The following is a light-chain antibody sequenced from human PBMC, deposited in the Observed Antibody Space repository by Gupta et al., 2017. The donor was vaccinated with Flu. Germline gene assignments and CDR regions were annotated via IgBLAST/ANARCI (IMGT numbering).Light chain of an antibody. Sequence: QSSLTPPPSASVSPGQSITISCTGTSSDIGAYKYVSWHQQHARKAPKLIIYEVTKRPSGVPDRFSGSKSGNTASPTVSGLQAEDEGYYYCSSDTVSDTFVFGTGTKVTVL. CDR2: EVT. CDR1: SSDIGAYKY. CDR3: SSDTVSDTFV. J-gene: IGLJ1*01. V-gene: IGLV2-8*01.